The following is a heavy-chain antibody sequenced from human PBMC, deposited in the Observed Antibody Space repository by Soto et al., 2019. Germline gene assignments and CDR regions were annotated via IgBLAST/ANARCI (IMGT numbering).Heavy chain of an antibody. V-gene: IGHV1-24*01. J-gene: IGHJ4*02. CDR3: ATDRYCSSTSSYSSLR. CDR1: GYTLTELS. D-gene: IGHD2-2*01. CDR2: FDPEDGET. Sequence: ASVKVSCKVSGYTLTELSMHWVRQAPGKGLEWMGGFDPEDGETIYAQKFQGRVTMTEDTSTDTAYMELSSLRSEDTAVYYCATDRYCSSTSSYSSLRWCPGPLVTLSS.